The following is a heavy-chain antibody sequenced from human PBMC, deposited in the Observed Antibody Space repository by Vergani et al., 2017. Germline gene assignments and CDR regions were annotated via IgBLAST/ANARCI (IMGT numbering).Heavy chain of an antibody. Sequence: QVQLQESGPGLVKPSETLSLTCTVSGYSISSGGYYWSWIRQHPGKGLEWIGYIYYSGSTYYNPSLKSLVTISVDTSKNQFSLKLSSVTAADTAVYYCARTLSRGGTLFDIWGQGTMVTVSS. CDR1: GYSISSGGYY. J-gene: IGHJ3*02. V-gene: IGHV4-31*01. D-gene: IGHD1-26*01. CDR2: IYYSGST. CDR3: ARTLSRGGTLFDI.